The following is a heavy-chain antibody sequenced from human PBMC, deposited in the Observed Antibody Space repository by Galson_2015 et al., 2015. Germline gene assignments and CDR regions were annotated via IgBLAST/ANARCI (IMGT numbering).Heavy chain of an antibody. CDR1: GFTFSSYA. D-gene: IGHD5-12*01. J-gene: IGHJ4*02. V-gene: IGHV3-30-3*01. CDR3: ARECYRGYDTLDGSRYFDY. CDR2: ISYDGSNK. Sequence: SLRLSCAASGFTFSSYAMHWVRQAPGKGLEWVAVISYDGSNKYYADSVKGRFTISRDNSKNTLYLQMNSLRAEDTAVYYCARECYRGYDTLDGSRYFDYSAQGTLVTVSS.